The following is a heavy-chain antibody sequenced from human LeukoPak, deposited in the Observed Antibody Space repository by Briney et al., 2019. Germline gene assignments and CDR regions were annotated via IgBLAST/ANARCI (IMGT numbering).Heavy chain of an antibody. CDR1: GFTFSSYA. J-gene: IGHJ6*04. V-gene: IGHV3-23*01. D-gene: IGHD7-27*01. CDR3: AKGRWGDV. Sequence: GGSLRLSCVASGFTFSSYAMTWVRHAPGKGLEWVSTFGESGSSTYYADFVKGRFTIYRDNSKNSVYLQMNSLRVEDTAIYYCAKGRWGDVWGKGTTVTVSS. CDR2: FGESGSST.